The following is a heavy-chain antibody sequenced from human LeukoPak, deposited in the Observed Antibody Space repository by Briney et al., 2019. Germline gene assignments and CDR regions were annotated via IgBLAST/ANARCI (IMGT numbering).Heavy chain of an antibody. CDR2: IYYSGNT. V-gene: IGHV4-59*01. CDR1: GGSIRSYY. D-gene: IGHD3-16*01. Sequence: KTSETLSLTCTVSGGSIRSYYWSWIWQPPGKGLEWIGYIYYSGNTNYNPSLKSRVIISVDTSKNQFSLKFSSVTAADTAVFYCARSSWGYAFDILGQGTMVTVSS. J-gene: IGHJ3*02. CDR3: ARSSWGYAFDI.